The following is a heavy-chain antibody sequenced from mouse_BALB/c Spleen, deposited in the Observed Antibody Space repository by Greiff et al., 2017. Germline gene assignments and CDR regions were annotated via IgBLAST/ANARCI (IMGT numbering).Heavy chain of an antibody. CDR2: ISNGGGST. Sequence: DVQLQESGGGLVQPGGSLKLSCAASGFTFSSYTMSWVRQTPEKRLEWVAYISNGGGSTYYPDTVKGRFTISRDNAKNTLYLQMSSLKSEDTAMYYCARQDYDWYFDVWGAGTTVTVAS. CDR3: ARQDYDWYFDV. CDR1: GFTFSSYT. J-gene: IGHJ1*01. D-gene: IGHD1-1*02. V-gene: IGHV5-12-2*01.